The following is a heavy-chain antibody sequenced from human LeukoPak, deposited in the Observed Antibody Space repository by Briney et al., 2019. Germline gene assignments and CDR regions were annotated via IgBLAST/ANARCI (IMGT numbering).Heavy chain of an antibody. J-gene: IGHJ4*02. D-gene: IGHD3-9*01. Sequence: PSETLSLTCAVSGGSISSGGYSWSWIRQPPGKGLEWIGEINHSGSTNYNPSLKSRVTISVDTSKNQFSLKLSSVTAADTAVYYCARGRGYYDILTGYYFDYFDYWGQGTLVTVSS. CDR1: GGSISSGGYS. CDR3: ARGRGYYDILTGYYFDYFDY. V-gene: IGHV4-34*01. CDR2: INHSGST.